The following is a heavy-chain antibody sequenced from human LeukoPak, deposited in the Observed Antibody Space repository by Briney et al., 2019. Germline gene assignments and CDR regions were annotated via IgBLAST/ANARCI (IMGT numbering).Heavy chain of an antibody. J-gene: IGHJ1*01. D-gene: IGHD3-10*01. V-gene: IGHV1-18*01. CDR3: ARGSSSQYFRF. Sequence: ASVKVSCKASGYALSSHPVSWVRQAPGQGLEWMGWISAYSGNTSYAQRFQGRVTMSTEASTNTAYMELTSLRSDDTAIYFCARGSSSQYFRFWGQGTLVTVSS. CDR1: GYALSSHP. CDR2: ISAYSGNT.